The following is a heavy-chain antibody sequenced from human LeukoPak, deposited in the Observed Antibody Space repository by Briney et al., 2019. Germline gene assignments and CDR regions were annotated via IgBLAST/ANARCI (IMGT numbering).Heavy chain of an antibody. Sequence: PGGSLRLSCAAPGFTFSSYAMSWVRQAPGKGLEWVSAISGSGGSTYYADSVKGRFTISRDNSKNTLYLQMNSLRAEDTAVYYCAKLYDFWSGVNWFDPWGQGTLVTVSS. J-gene: IGHJ5*02. V-gene: IGHV3-23*01. CDR2: ISGSGGST. CDR1: GFTFSSYA. CDR3: AKLYDFWSGVNWFDP. D-gene: IGHD3-3*01.